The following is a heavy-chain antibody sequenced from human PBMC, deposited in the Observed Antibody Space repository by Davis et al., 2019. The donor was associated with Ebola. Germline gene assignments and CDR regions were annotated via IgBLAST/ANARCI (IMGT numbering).Heavy chain of an antibody. D-gene: IGHD3-10*01. CDR2: INHSGST. J-gene: IGHJ6*02. Sequence: PSETLSLTCAVYGGSFSGYYWSWVRQPPGKGLEWIGEINHSGSTNYNPSLKSRVTISVDTSKNQFSLKLSSVTAADTAVYYCARGLGSGSYYYYYYGMDVWGQGTTVTVSS. CDR3: ARGLGSGSYYYYYYGMDV. V-gene: IGHV4-34*01. CDR1: GGSFSGYY.